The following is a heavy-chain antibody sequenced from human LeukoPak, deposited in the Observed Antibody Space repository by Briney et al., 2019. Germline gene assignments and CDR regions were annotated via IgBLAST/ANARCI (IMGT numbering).Heavy chain of an antibody. CDR3: AILSGGAYCGGDCFYLDY. D-gene: IGHD2-21*02. CDR2: IIPILDVT. J-gene: IGHJ4*02. CDR1: GDTFSSHA. Sequence: SVKVSCKASGDTFSSHAMNWVRQAPGQGLEWMGGIIPILDVTNYAQKFQGRVTITADKSTGTAYMELSSLRSEDTAVYYCAILSGGAYCGGDCFYLDYWGQGTLVTVSS. V-gene: IGHV1-69*10.